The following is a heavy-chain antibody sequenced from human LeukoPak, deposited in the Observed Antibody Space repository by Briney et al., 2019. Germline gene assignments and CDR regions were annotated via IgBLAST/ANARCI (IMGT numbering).Heavy chain of an antibody. CDR1: GGSFSGYY. V-gene: IGHV4-31*11. CDR3: ARRTVTTSDDAFDI. CDR2: IYYSGST. J-gene: IGHJ3*02. D-gene: IGHD4-17*01. Sequence: SETLSLTGAVYGGSFSGYYWSWIRQHPGKGLEWIGYIYYSGSTYYNPSLKSRVTISVDTSKNQFSLKLSSVTAADTAVYYCARRTVTTSDDAFDIWGQGTMVTVSS.